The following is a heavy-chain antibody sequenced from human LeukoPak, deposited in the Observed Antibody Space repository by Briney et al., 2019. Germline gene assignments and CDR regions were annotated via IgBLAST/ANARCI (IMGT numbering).Heavy chain of an antibody. Sequence: SETLSLTCTVSGGSISSYYWSWIRQPPGKGLERIGYIYYSGSTNYNPSLKSRVTIPVDTSKNQFSLKLSSVTAADTAVYYCARVPPGYCSSTSCYTYAFDIWGQGTMVTVSS. D-gene: IGHD2-2*02. CDR1: GGSISSYY. V-gene: IGHV4-59*01. CDR2: IYYSGST. J-gene: IGHJ3*02. CDR3: ARVPPGYCSSTSCYTYAFDI.